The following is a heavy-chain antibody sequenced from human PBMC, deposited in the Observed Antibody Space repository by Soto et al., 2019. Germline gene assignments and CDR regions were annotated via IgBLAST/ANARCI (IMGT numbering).Heavy chain of an antibody. CDR3: AGQGGYCSSTSCYPF. J-gene: IGHJ4*02. V-gene: IGHV1-3*01. CDR2: INAGNGNT. Sequence: QVQLVQSGAEVKKPGASVKVSCKASGYTFTSYAMHWVLQAPGQRLEWMGWINAGNGNTKYSQKFQGRVTITRDTSASTAYMELSSLRSEATAVYYCAGQGGYCSSTSCYPFWGQGTLVTVSS. D-gene: IGHD2-2*03. CDR1: GYTFTSYA.